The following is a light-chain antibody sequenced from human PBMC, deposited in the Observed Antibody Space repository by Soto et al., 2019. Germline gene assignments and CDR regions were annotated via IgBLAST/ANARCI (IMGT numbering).Light chain of an antibody. V-gene: IGLV2-8*01. CDR3: TSYAGSFYV. J-gene: IGLJ1*01. Sequence: QSALTQPPSASGSPGQSVTISCTGTSSDVGAYNYVSWYQQHPGKAPKLMIYEVSKRPLGVPDRFSGSKSDNTASLTVSGLQAEDEADYYCTSYAGSFYVFGTGTKLTVL. CDR2: EVS. CDR1: SSDVGAYNY.